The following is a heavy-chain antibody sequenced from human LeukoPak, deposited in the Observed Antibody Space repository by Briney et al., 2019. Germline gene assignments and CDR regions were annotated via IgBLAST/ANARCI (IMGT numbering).Heavy chain of an antibody. CDR1: GFTVSSNY. V-gene: IGHV3-66*01. CDR2: FYSGGNT. Sequence: GGSLRLSCAASGFTVSSNYMSWVRQAPGKGLEWVSGFYSGGNTKYADSVKGRFIISRDNSKNTLYLQMNSLRAEDTAVYYCAGGGESYYYDSTGYYPFDYWGQGTLVTVSS. D-gene: IGHD3-22*01. J-gene: IGHJ4*02. CDR3: AGGGESYYYDSTGYYPFDY.